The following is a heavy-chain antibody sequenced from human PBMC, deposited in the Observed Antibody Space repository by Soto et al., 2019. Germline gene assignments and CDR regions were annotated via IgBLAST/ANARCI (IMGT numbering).Heavy chain of an antibody. D-gene: IGHD3-22*01. CDR1: GFTFSPYG. J-gene: IGHJ4*02. Sequence: GGSLRLSCAASGFTFSPYGMHWVRQTPGKGLEWMAIIWNDGITQRYADSVKGRFTISRDNSKNTLYLQMNSLRAEDTAVYYCARDGAHYEFDYWVQGSLVTVCS. CDR3: ARDGAHYEFDY. V-gene: IGHV3-33*01. CDR2: IWNDGITQ.